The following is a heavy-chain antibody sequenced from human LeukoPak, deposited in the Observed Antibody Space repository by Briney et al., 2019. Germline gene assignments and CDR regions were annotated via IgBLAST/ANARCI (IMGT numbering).Heavy chain of an antibody. J-gene: IGHJ4*02. D-gene: IGHD5-12*01. CDR3: AASGYDSIFDY. Sequence: PSETLSLTCTVSGGSISSYYWSWIRQPPGKGLEWIGYIYYSGSTNYNPSLKSRVTISVDTSKNQFSLKLSSVTAADTAVYYCAASGYDSIFDYWGQGTLVTVSS. CDR1: GGSISSYY. CDR2: IYYSGST. V-gene: IGHV4-59*01.